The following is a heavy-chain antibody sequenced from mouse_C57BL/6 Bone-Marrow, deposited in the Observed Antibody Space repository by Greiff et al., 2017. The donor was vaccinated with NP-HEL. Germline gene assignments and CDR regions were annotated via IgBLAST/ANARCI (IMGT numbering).Heavy chain of an antibody. CDR2: IYPGSGNT. J-gene: IGHJ2*01. V-gene: IGHV1-76*01. D-gene: IGHD2-3*01. CDR3: ARCYDGYYFFFDY. Sequence: QVQLQQSGAELVRPGASVKLSCKASGYTFTDYYINWVKQRPGQGLEWIARIYPGSGNTYYNEKFKGKATLTAEKSSSTAYMQLSSLTSEDSAVYFCARCYDGYYFFFDYWGQGTTLTVSS. CDR1: GYTFTDYY.